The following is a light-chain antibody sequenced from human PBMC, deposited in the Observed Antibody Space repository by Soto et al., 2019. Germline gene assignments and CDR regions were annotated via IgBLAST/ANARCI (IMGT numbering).Light chain of an antibody. V-gene: IGLV2-14*01. CDR2: NVS. CDR3: SSYTSGDSFY. J-gene: IGLJ1*01. CDR1: SSDVGAYIY. Sequence: QSVLTQPASVSGSPGQSITISCTGNSSDVGAYIYVSWYQQHPGKVPKLIIYNVSNRPSGVSNRFSGSKSGNTASLTISGLQAEDEADYYCSSYTSGDSFYFGTGTKVTVL.